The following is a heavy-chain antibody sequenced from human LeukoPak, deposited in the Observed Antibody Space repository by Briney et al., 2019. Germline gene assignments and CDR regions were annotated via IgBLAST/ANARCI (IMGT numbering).Heavy chain of an antibody. Sequence: GGSLRLSCAASGFTFSSYGMHWVRQAPGKGLEWVAFIRYDGSNKYYADSVKGRFTISRDNSKNTLYLQMNSLRPEDTAVYYCAKDGDVEQWLVRAFDYWGQGTLVTASS. D-gene: IGHD6-19*01. V-gene: IGHV3-30*02. CDR2: IRYDGSNK. CDR3: AKDGDVEQWLVRAFDY. CDR1: GFTFSSYG. J-gene: IGHJ4*02.